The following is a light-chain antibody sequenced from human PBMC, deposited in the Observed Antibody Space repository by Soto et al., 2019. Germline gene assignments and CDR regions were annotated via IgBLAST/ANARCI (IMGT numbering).Light chain of an antibody. V-gene: IGKV3-11*01. CDR3: QQRSNWPLT. Sequence: EIVLTQSPATLSLSPGERATLSCRASQSVSRYLALYQQKPGQAPRLLIYDASNRATGIPARFSGSGSGTDFTLNISSLEPEDFAVYYCQQRSNWPLTFGGGTKVEIK. J-gene: IGKJ4*01. CDR2: DAS. CDR1: QSVSRY.